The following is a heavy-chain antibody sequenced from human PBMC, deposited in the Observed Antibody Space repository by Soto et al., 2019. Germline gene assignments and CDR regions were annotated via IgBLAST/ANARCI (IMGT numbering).Heavy chain of an antibody. CDR3: VHPGSTVQTPPT. J-gene: IGHJ5*02. CDR1: GLILSLFS. CDR2: ISSNGDST. D-gene: IGHD4-17*01. V-gene: IGHV3-64D*06. Sequence: GRSLGLSGAASGLILSLFSMHCVRLSPGKGLEYVSGISSNGDSTYYADSVKGRFTISRDNSKNTLYLQMSSLRAVDKAVYYFVHPGSTVQTPPTWGQGPLVTVSS.